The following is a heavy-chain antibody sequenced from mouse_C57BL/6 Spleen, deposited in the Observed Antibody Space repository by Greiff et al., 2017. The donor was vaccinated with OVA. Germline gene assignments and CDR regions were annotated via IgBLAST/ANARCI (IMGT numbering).Heavy chain of an antibody. Sequence: QVHVKQSGAELVRPGTSVKVSCKASGYAFTNYLIEWVKQRPGQGLEWIGVINPGSGGTNYNEKFKGKATLTADKSSSTAYMQLSSLTSEDSAVYFCARSGGYDYDEGYYAMDYWGQGTSVTVSS. CDR1: GYAFTNYL. J-gene: IGHJ4*01. D-gene: IGHD2-4*01. V-gene: IGHV1-54*01. CDR2: INPGSGGT. CDR3: ARSGGYDYDEGYYAMDY.